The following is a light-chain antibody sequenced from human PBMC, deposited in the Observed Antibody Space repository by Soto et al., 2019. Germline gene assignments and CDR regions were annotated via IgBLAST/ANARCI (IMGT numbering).Light chain of an antibody. V-gene: IGLV1-51*01. CDR1: SSNIGKNP. CDR3: GTWDSSLSSVL. Sequence: QSVLTQPPSVSAAPGQKVTISCSGSSSNIGKNPVSWYQQVPGTAPKLLIYDSHERPSGIPDRFSGSKSGTSATLGITGLQTGAEADYYCGTWDSSLSSVLFGGGTQLTVL. CDR2: DSH. J-gene: IGLJ2*01.